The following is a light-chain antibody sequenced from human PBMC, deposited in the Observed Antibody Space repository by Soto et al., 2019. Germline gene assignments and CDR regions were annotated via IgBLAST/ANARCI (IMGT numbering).Light chain of an antibody. Sequence: DIQMTQSPSSLSASVGHRVTITCRASQSISSYLSWYQQKPGKAPKPLINVASTLQSGVPSRFSGSGSGTDFTLAISSLQPEDFATYYCQQSSSTPQTFGGGTRVEIK. CDR3: QQSSSTPQT. V-gene: IGKV1-39*01. CDR2: VAS. J-gene: IGKJ4*01. CDR1: QSISSY.